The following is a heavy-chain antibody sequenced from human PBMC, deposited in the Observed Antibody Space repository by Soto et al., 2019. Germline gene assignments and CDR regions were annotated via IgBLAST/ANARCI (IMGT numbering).Heavy chain of an antibody. Sequence: QLQLQESGPGLVKPSETLSLTCTVSGGSISSSSYYWGWIRQPPGKGLEWIGSIYYSGSTYYNPSLKSRVTISVDTSKNQFSLKLSSVTAADTAVYYCASSSWYWYYFDYWGQGTLVTVSS. CDR3: ASSSWYWYYFDY. D-gene: IGHD6-13*01. J-gene: IGHJ4*02. CDR1: GGSISSSSYY. V-gene: IGHV4-39*01. CDR2: IYYSGST.